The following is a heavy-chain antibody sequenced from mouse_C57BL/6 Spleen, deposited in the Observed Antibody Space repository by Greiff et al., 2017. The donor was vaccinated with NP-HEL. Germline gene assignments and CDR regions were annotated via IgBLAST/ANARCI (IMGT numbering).Heavy chain of an antibody. CDR2: ISDGGSYT. Sequence: DVMLVESGGGLVKPGGSLKLSCAASGFTFSSYAMSWVRQTPEKRLEWVATISDGGSYTYYPDNVKGRFTISRDNAKNNLYLQMSHLKSEDTAMYYCARDRGITTVVAPGYFDVWGTGTTVTVSS. J-gene: IGHJ1*03. V-gene: IGHV5-4*01. D-gene: IGHD1-1*01. CDR3: ARDRGITTVVAPGYFDV. CDR1: GFTFSSYA.